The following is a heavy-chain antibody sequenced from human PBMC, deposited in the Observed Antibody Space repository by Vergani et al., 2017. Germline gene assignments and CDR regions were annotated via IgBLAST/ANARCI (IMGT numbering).Heavy chain of an antibody. CDR1: GFTFSSYS. V-gene: IGHV3-48*04. D-gene: IGHD2-2*01. CDR2: ISSSSSTI. Sequence: EVQLVESGGGLVQPGGSLRLSCAASGFTFSSYSMNWVRQAPGKGLEWVSYISSSSSTIYYADSVKGRFTISRDNAKNSRYLQMNSLRADDTAVYYCARDADCSSTSCYAVGGGHYYYYYGMDVWGQGTTVTVSS. CDR3: ARDADCSSTSCYAVGGGHYYYYYGMDV. J-gene: IGHJ6*02.